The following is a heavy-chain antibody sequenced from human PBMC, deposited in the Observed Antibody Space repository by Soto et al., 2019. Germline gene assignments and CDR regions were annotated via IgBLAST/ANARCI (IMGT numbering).Heavy chain of an antibody. J-gene: IGHJ1*01. Sequence: SETLSLTCTVSGGSISSGGYYWSWIRQHPGKGLEWIGYIYYSGSTYYNPSLKSRVTISVDTSKNQFSLKLSSVTAADTAVYYCARVDPDIAVADYAEYFQHWGQGTLVTVSS. D-gene: IGHD6-19*01. CDR3: ARVDPDIAVADYAEYFQH. V-gene: IGHV4-31*03. CDR1: GGSISSGGYY. CDR2: IYYSGST.